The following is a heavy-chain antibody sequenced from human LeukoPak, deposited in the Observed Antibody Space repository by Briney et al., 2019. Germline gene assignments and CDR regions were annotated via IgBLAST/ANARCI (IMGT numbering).Heavy chain of an antibody. J-gene: IGHJ4*02. CDR1: GGSFSGYY. V-gene: IGHV4-34*01. CDR2: INHSGST. CDR3: TSFYGSGSPTSFFDY. D-gene: IGHD3-10*01. Sequence: SETLSLTCAVYGGSFSGYYWSWIRQPPGKGLEWIGEINHSGSTNYNPSLKSRVTISVDTSKNQFSLKLSSVTAADTAVYYCTSFYGSGSPTSFFDYWGQGTLVTVSS.